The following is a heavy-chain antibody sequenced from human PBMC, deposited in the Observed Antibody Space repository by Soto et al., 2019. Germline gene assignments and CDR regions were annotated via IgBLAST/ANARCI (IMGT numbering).Heavy chain of an antibody. V-gene: IGHV3-23*01. D-gene: IGHD3-22*01. Sequence: PGGSLRLSCAASGFTFSSYAMSWVRQAPGKGLEWVSAISGSGGSTYYADSVKGRFTISRDNSKNTLYLQMNSLRAEDTAVYYCAKDLGAGGSGYYFYWGQGTLVTVS. CDR1: GFTFSSYA. CDR2: ISGSGGST. CDR3: AKDLGAGGSGYYFY. J-gene: IGHJ4*02.